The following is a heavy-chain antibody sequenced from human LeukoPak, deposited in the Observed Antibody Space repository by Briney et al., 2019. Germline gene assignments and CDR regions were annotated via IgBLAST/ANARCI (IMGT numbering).Heavy chain of an antibody. Sequence: GGSLRLSCAASGFTFSSYSMNWVRQAPGKRLEWVARIVSETVGGRTDYAASVKGRFTISRDDSKSTLFLQMSSLKIEDTAVYYCATSITTPGAFDIWGQGVLVTVSS. CDR1: GFTFSSYS. CDR2: IVSETVGGRT. J-gene: IGHJ4*02. CDR3: ATSITTPGAFDI. D-gene: IGHD1-1*01. V-gene: IGHV3-15*04.